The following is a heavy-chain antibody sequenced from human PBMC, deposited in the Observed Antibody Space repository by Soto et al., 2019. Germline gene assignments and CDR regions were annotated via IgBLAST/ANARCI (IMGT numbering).Heavy chain of an antibody. CDR1: GGSISSGGYY. CDR2: NYYSGNT. CDR3: ARVVPAVLGYYYYYYMDV. Sequence: SETLSLTCTVSGGSISSGGYYWSWIRQHPGKSLEWIGYNYYSGNTYYNPPLKSRVTISVDTSKNQFSLKLSSVTAADTAVYYCARVVPAVLGYYYYYYMDVWGKGTTVSVSS. D-gene: IGHD2-2*01. V-gene: IGHV4-31*03. J-gene: IGHJ6*03.